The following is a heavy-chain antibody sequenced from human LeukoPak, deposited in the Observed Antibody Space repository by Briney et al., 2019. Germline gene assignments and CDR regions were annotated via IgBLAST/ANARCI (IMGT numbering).Heavy chain of an antibody. J-gene: IGHJ4*02. CDR3: AAGSSGWYGGWGLDY. V-gene: IGHV1-18*01. CDR2: ISAYNGNT. CDR1: GYTFTSYG. Sequence: ASVTVSCKASGYTFTSYGISWVRQAPGQGLEWMGWISAYNGNTNYAQRLQGRVTITTDTSTSTAYMELRSLRSDDTAVYYCAAGSSGWYGGWGLDYWGQGTLVTVSS. D-gene: IGHD6-19*01.